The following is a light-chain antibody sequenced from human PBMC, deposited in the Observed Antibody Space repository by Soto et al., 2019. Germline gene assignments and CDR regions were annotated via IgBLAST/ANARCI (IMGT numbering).Light chain of an antibody. Sequence: DIQMTQARSSLSASVGDRVSITCQASQDIKNYLNWYQQKSGKAPKLLIYDASDLETGVPSRFSGSGSGTDFTFTINSLQPEDIATYYCQQYDNLPLTLGGGTKVDIK. CDR3: QQYDNLPLT. V-gene: IGKV1-33*01. CDR2: DAS. CDR1: QDIKNY. J-gene: IGKJ4*01.